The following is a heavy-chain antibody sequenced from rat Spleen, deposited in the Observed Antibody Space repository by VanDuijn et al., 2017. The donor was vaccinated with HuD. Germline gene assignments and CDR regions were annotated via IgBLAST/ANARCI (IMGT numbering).Heavy chain of an antibody. CDR2: INTGSGGT. D-gene: IGHD1-2*01. J-gene: IGHJ4*01. CDR1: GYTFTSYY. Sequence: QVQLQQSGAELAKPGSSVKISCKASGYTFTSYYISWIKQTTGQGLEYIGYINTGSGGTNYNEKFKGKATLTVDKSSRTAFMQLSSLTPDDSAVYYCARWGYSRPLDVMDAWGQGASVTVSS. CDR3: ARWGYSRPLDVMDA. V-gene: IGHV1-43*01.